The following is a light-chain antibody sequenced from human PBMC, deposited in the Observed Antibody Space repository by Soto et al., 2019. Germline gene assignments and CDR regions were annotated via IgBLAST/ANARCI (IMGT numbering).Light chain of an antibody. J-gene: IGKJ4*01. CDR2: GAS. CDR3: QQTYSDIS. V-gene: IGKV1-39*01. Sequence: DVRMTQSPSSVSSSVVDTITITCRASRTINTYLNWFQQKPGEPPRLLIYGASTLHDGVPSRFSGSGSGADFTLTISGLQPEDFASYHCQQTYSDISFGGGTKV. CDR1: RTINTY.